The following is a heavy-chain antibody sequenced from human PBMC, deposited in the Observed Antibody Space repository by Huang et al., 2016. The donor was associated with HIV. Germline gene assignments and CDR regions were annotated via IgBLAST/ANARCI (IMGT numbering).Heavy chain of an antibody. CDR1: GGSIRSSDSH. CDR3: ARHREGPVAYYSGWGSHLNYMDV. CDR2: IYYKGST. V-gene: IGHV4-39*01. D-gene: IGHD3-10*01. J-gene: IGHJ6*03. Sequence: QLLLQESGPGLVKPSEALALSCAVSGGSIRSSDSHWGWLRQPPGTGLAWIGSIYYKGSTHYSPSPKRRVTIAVDTSKNLFFLNLTAMTAADTAVYYCARHREGPVAYYSGWGSHLNYMDVWGRGRTVVVSS.